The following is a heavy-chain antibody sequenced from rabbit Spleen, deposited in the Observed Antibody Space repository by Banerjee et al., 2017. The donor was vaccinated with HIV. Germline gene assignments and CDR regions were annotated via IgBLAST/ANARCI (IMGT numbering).Heavy chain of an antibody. CDR3: ARDSGTSFSSYGMDL. Sequence: QSLEESGGDLVKPGASLTLTCTASGVSFTSNYYMCWVRQAPGKGLEWIACIDTGSSGFTYLASWAKGRFTISKTSSTTVTLQVTSLTAADTATYFCARDSGTSFSSYGMDLWGPGTLVTVS. CDR2: IDTGSSGFT. V-gene: IGHV1S40*01. J-gene: IGHJ6*01. CDR1: GVSFTSNYY. D-gene: IGHD8-1*01.